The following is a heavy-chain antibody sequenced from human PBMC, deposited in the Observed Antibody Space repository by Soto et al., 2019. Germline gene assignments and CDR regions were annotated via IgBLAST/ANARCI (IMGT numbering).Heavy chain of an antibody. J-gene: IGHJ5*02. D-gene: IGHD2-15*01. V-gene: IGHV4-59*01. Sequence: SETLSLTCTVSGGSISSYYWSWIRQPPGKGLEWIGYIYYSGSTNYNPSLKSRVTISVDTSKNQFSLKLSSVTAADTAVYYCARGGNIVVVVAATPVAWFDPWGQGTLVTVSS. CDR2: IYYSGST. CDR3: ARGGNIVVVVAATPVAWFDP. CDR1: GGSISSYY.